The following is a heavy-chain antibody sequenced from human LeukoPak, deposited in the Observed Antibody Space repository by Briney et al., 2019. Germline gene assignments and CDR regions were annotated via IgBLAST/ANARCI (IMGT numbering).Heavy chain of an antibody. CDR3: ARTRDGFSYYYGMDV. V-gene: IGHV3-21*01. CDR2: ICSGSSYI. D-gene: IGHD5-24*01. Sequence: PGGSLRLSCAASGFTFSGSSMNWVRQAPGKGLEWVSPICSGSSYIDYSDSVNGRFTISRDNAKNSLYLQMNSLRAEDTAVYYCARTRDGFSYYYGMDVWGQGTTVTVSS. CDR1: GFTFSGSS. J-gene: IGHJ6*02.